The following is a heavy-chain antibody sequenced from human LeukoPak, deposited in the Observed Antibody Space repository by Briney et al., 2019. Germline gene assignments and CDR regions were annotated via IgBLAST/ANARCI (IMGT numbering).Heavy chain of an antibody. V-gene: IGHV3-30-3*01. D-gene: IGHD3-9*01. Sequence: GGSLRLSCAASGFPFNAYWMTWVRQAPGKGLEWVAVTSYDGSNKYYADSVKGRFTISRDNSKNTLYLQMNSLRAEDTAVYYCARERPYYDILTGYYQALDYWGQGTLVTVSS. J-gene: IGHJ4*02. CDR1: GFPFNAYW. CDR3: ARERPYYDILTGYYQALDY. CDR2: TSYDGSNK.